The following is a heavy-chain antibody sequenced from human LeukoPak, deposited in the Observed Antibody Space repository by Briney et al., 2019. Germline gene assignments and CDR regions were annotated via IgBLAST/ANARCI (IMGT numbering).Heavy chain of an antibody. V-gene: IGHV3-21*01. CDR3: ARSWKYYYDSSGYFLFDY. D-gene: IGHD3-22*01. CDR2: ISSSSSYI. Sequence: TGGSLRLSCAASGFTFSRYSMNWVRQAPGKGLEWVSSISSSSSYIYHADSVKGRFTISRDNAKNSLYLQMNSLRAEDTAVYYCARSWKYYYDSSGYFLFDYWGQGTLVTVSS. CDR1: GFTFSRYS. J-gene: IGHJ4*02.